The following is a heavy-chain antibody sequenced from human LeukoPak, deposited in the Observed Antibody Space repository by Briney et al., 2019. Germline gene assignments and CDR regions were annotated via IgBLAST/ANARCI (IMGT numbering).Heavy chain of an antibody. CDR3: AKDFQGQIPDAFDI. D-gene: IGHD2-21*01. Sequence: GGSLRLSCAASGFTFSSYVMTWVRQAPGKGLECVSGITGSGGITYYADSVKGRFTISRDNSKNTVYLQMNSLRAEDTAIYYCAKDFQGQIPDAFDIWGQGTMVTVFS. CDR1: GFTFSSYV. J-gene: IGHJ3*02. V-gene: IGHV3-23*01. CDR2: ITGSGGIT.